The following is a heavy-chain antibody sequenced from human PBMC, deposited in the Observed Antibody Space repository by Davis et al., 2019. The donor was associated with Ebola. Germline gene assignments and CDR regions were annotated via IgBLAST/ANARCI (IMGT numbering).Heavy chain of an antibody. D-gene: IGHD6-13*01. CDR2: ISWDAGYI. CDR1: GFTFDDYA. J-gene: IGHJ6*02. Sequence: GESLKISCAASGFTFDDYAMHWVRQVPGKGPEWVSFISWDAGYISYVDSVKGRFTISRDNNKNALYLQMNSLRAEDTAIYYCVKDGGSSWPYGLDVWGQGTTVTVSS. CDR3: VKDGGSSWPYGLDV. V-gene: IGHV3-43D*04.